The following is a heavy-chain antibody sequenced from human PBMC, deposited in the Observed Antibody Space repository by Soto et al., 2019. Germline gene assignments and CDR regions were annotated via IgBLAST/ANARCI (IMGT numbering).Heavy chain of an antibody. D-gene: IGHD3-22*01. CDR2: TYYRSKWYN. Sequence: SQTLSLTCVISGDSVSSNSAAWNWIRQSPSRGLEWLGRTYYRSKWYNDYAVSVKSRITINPDTSKNQFSLQLNSVTPEDTAVYYCARDQYYYDSSGYYWFDYWGQGTLVTVSS. CDR1: GDSVSSNSAA. V-gene: IGHV6-1*01. J-gene: IGHJ4*02. CDR3: ARDQYYYDSSGYYWFDY.